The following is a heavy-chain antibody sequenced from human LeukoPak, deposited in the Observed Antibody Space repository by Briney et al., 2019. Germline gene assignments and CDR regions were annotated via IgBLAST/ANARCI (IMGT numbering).Heavy chain of an antibody. CDR3: ARDSRQDYYDRSGYLWFAFDI. D-gene: IGHD3-22*01. CDR1: GFTVSNNY. Sequence: GGSLRLSCAASGFTVSNNYMSWVRQAPGKGLEWVSVIYSGGSTYYADSVKGRFTISRDNSKNTLSLQMNSLRAEDTAVYYCARDSRQDYYDRSGYLWFAFDIWGQGTMVTVSS. V-gene: IGHV3-53*01. CDR2: IYSGGST. J-gene: IGHJ3*02.